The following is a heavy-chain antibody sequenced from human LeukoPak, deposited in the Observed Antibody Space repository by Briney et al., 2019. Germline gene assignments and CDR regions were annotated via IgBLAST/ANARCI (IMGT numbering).Heavy chain of an antibody. CDR2: INHRGTT. D-gene: IGHD5-12*01. CDR3: AGVDIVTTNWFDP. J-gene: IGHJ5*02. Sequence: SETLSLTCVVYGGSFSGYYWTWIRQPPGKGLEWIGEINHRGTTTYNPSLKSRVTISVDTPKNQFSLKLNSVTAADTAVYYCAGVDIVTTNWFDPWGQGTLVIVSP. V-gene: IGHV4-34*01. CDR1: GGSFSGYY.